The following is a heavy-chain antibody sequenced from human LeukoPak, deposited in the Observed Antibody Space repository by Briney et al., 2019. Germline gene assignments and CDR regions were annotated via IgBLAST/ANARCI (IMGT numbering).Heavy chain of an antibody. CDR2: IFYTGST. V-gene: IGHV4-59*08. J-gene: IGHJ4*02. CDR3: MGYYGSGSFYTSDY. Sequence: SETLSLTCTVSGGSISSYYWSWLRQPPGKGLEWIGYIFYTGSTNYNPSLKSRVTISVDTSKNQFSLKLSSVTAADTAVYYCMGYYGSGSFYTSDYWGQGTLVTVSS. D-gene: IGHD3-10*01. CDR1: GGSISSYY.